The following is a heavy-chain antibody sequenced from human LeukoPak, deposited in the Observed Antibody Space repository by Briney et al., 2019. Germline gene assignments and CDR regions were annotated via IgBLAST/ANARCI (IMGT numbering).Heavy chain of an antibody. Sequence: GGSLRLSCVVSGFTFSSYAMTWVRQAPGKGLESVSSISSGGGSTYYADSVKGRFTISRDNSKNTLYLQMNSLRAEDTAVFYCARDPARRFDYWGQGTLVTVSS. V-gene: IGHV3-23*01. CDR3: ARDPARRFDY. J-gene: IGHJ4*02. CDR1: GFTFSSYA. CDR2: ISSGGGST.